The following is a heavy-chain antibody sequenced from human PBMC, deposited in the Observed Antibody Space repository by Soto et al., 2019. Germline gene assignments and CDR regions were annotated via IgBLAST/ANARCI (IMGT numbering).Heavy chain of an antibody. Sequence: PWGSLRLSCAASGFTFVSYAIHCVRHSPFKWREWVGVISYDGSNKYYADSVKGRFTISRDNSKNTLYLQMNSLRAEDTAVYYCARDPNYDILTGYGPYYYYGMDVWGQGTTVTVSS. D-gene: IGHD3-9*01. V-gene: IGHV3-30-3*01. CDR3: ARDPNYDILTGYGPYYYYGMDV. J-gene: IGHJ6*02. CDR2: ISYDGSNK. CDR1: GFTFVSYA.